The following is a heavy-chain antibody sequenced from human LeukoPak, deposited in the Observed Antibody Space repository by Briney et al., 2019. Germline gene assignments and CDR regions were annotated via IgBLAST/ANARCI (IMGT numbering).Heavy chain of an antibody. CDR3: ARMKYYDSTGYTPGHYMDV. CDR1: GGPMYSYY. V-gene: IGHV4-4*07. CDR2: LYPGVST. D-gene: IGHD3-22*01. J-gene: IGHJ6*03. Sequence: PSETLSLTCTVSGGPMYSYYWSWIRQTAGKGLEWIGRLYPGVSTDYNPSLKSRVTMPVDTSKNQFALKVRAVTAADTAVYYCARMKYYDSTGYTPGHYMDVWGKGTTVIVSS.